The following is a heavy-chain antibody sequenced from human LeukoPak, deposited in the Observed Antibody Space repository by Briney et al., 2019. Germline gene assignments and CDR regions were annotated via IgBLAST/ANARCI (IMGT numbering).Heavy chain of an antibody. J-gene: IGHJ4*02. CDR3: TQITGTTDFDY. V-gene: IGHV3-21*01. CDR1: GFTFSSYS. D-gene: IGHD1-20*01. Sequence: PGGSLRLSCAASGFTFSSYSMNWVRQAPGKGLEWVSSISSSSSYIYYADSVKGRFTISGDNAKNSLYLQMNSLRAEDTAVYYCTQITGTTDFDYWGQGTLVTVSS. CDR2: ISSSSSYI.